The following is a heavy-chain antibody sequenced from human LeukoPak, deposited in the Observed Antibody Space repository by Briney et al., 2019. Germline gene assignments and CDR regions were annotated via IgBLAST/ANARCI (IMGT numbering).Heavy chain of an antibody. D-gene: IGHD3-9*01. Sequence: PGGSLRLSCAASGFTFSSYAMHWVRQAPGKGLEWVAVISYDGSNKYYADSVKGRFTISRDNSKNTLYLQMNSLRAEDTAVYYCAKIFGTTGYWGSYYSYYMDVWGRGTTVTVSS. CDR2: ISYDGSNK. CDR1: GFTFSSYA. V-gene: IGHV3-30-3*02. CDR3: AKIFGTTGYWGSYYSYYMDV. J-gene: IGHJ6*03.